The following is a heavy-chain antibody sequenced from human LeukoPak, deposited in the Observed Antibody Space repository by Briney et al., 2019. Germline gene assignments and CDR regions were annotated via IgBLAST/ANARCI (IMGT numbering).Heavy chain of an antibody. D-gene: IGHD4-11*01. V-gene: IGHV1-2*02. Sequence: ASVKISCKASGYTFSDYYIHWVRQAPGQGLEWMGWINPNSGGTNYARKFQGRVTMTRATSITTAYMELSRLTPDDTAVYYCARGLPGGFDPWGQGTLVTVSS. J-gene: IGHJ5*02. CDR2: INPNSGGT. CDR1: GYTFSDYY. CDR3: ARGLPGGFDP.